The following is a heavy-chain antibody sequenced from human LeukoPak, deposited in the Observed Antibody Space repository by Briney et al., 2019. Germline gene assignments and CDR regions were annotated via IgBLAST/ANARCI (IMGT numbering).Heavy chain of an antibody. D-gene: IGHD2-2*01. CDR1: GFTFNNYG. Sequence: GGSLRLSCAASGFTFNNYGMHWVRQAPGKGLEWVAVISYDGRNKHYPDSVKGRFTISRDISTDTLWLQMDSLKTEDTAVYYCAKGPLRGTAAAIDYWGQGTLVTVSS. V-gene: IGHV3-30*18. J-gene: IGHJ4*02. CDR2: ISYDGRNK. CDR3: AKGPLRGTAAAIDY.